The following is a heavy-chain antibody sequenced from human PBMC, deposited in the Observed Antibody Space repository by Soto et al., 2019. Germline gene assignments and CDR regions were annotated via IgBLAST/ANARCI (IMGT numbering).Heavy chain of an antibody. CDR2: MYPRGGNT. Sequence: EVQLLESGGNLVQPGWSLRLSCAASGFIFSSVTMSWVRQAPGGGLEWVASMYPRGGNTFYADSVRGRFVISRDNSINTVYLKMNRLRADDTAVYYWAKDRLSDSGWDIDYWGQGTLVTVSS. CDR3: AKDRLSDSGWDIDY. CDR1: GFIFSSVT. J-gene: IGHJ4*02. D-gene: IGHD3-16*01. V-gene: IGHV3-23*01.